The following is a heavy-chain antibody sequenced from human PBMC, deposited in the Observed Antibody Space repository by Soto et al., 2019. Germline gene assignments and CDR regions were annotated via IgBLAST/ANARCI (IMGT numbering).Heavy chain of an antibody. Sequence: SETLSLTCTVSSGSVSSGGYYWSWIRQLPGKGLEWIGYIYHTGNTFYNPSLKSRVTISLDTSKSQFSLKLTSVTAADTAMYFCAGSSARSIFDYWGPGTLVTVSS. D-gene: IGHD2-2*01. V-gene: IGHV4-31*03. CDR1: SGSVSSGGYY. CDR3: AGSSARSIFDY. J-gene: IGHJ4*02. CDR2: IYHTGNT.